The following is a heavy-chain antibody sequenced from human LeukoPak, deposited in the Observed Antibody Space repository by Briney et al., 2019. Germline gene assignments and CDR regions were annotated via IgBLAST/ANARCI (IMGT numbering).Heavy chain of an antibody. Sequence: PSETLSLTCTVSGGSISSYYWSWIRQPPGKGLEWIGYIYYSGSTNYNPSLKSRVTISVDTSKNQFSLKLSSVTAADTAVYYCARGVLVSGSWPFDYWGQGTLVTVSS. V-gene: IGHV4-59*01. CDR3: ARGVLVSGSWPFDY. CDR1: GGSISSYY. CDR2: IYYSGST. D-gene: IGHD1-26*01. J-gene: IGHJ4*02.